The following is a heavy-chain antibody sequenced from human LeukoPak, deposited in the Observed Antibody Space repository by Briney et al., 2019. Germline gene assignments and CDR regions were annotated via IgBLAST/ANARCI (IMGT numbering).Heavy chain of an antibody. V-gene: IGHV4-59*01. J-gene: IGHJ4*02. CDR1: GGSISSYY. D-gene: IGHD3-10*01. CDR3: AGTMVRGVMWYFDY. Sequence: SETLSLTCTVSGGSISSYYWSWIRQPPGKGLEWIGYIYYSGSTNYNPSLKSRVTISVDTSKNQFSLKLCSVTAADTAVYYCAGTMVRGVMWYFDYWGQGTLVTVSS. CDR2: IYYSGST.